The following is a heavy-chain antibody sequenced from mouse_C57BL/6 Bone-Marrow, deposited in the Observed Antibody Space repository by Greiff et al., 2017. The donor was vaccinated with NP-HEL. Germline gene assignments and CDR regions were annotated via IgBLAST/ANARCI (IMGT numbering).Heavy chain of an antibody. Sequence: VKLMESGAELARPGASVKLSCKASGYTFTSYGISWVKQRTGQGLEWIGEIYPRSGNTYYNEKFKGKATLTADKSSSTAYMELRSLTSEDSAVYFCARWAYYSIHWYFDVWGTGTTVTVSS. J-gene: IGHJ1*03. CDR2: IYPRSGNT. D-gene: IGHD2-5*01. V-gene: IGHV1-81*01. CDR1: GYTFTSYG. CDR3: ARWAYYSIHWYFDV.